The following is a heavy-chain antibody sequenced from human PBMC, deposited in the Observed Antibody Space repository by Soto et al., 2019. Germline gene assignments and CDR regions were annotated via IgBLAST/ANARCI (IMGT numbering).Heavy chain of an antibody. CDR2: ISGSAIST. J-gene: IGHJ4*01. V-gene: IGHV3-23*01. D-gene: IGHD1-1*01. CDR1: GFTFSSYA. Sequence: EVHLLESGGGFVQPGGSLRLSCVASGFTFSSYAMTWVRQAPGKGLEWVASISGSAISTEYADSVRGRFTISRDNSKYTVFLQMQSLRADDSATYYCVNWNDEDVDWGQGTLVAVSS. CDR3: VNWNDEDVD.